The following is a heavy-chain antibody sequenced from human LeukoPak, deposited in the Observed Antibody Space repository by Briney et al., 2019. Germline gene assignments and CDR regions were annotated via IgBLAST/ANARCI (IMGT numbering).Heavy chain of an antibody. J-gene: IGHJ4*02. D-gene: IGHD2-2*01. Sequence: GGSLRLSCAASGFTFDDYAMHWVRQAPGKGLEWVSLISGDGGSTYYADSVKGRFTVSRDNSKNSLYVQMNSLRTEDTALYYCAKDSCSITSCYVEYWGQGTLVTVSS. V-gene: IGHV3-43*02. CDR1: GFTFDDYA. CDR3: AKDSCSITSCYVEY. CDR2: ISGDGGST.